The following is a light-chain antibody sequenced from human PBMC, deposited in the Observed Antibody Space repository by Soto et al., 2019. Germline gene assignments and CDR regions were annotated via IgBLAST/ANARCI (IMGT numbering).Light chain of an antibody. CDR1: QTIASY. CDR3: QQSYSAPRT. CDR2: GAF. V-gene: IGKV1-39*01. J-gene: IGKJ1*01. Sequence: DIKMTQSPSTLSASVGDRVTITCRASQTIASYLSWYQQTPGKAPKLLIYGAFSVQRGVPSRFSGSGSGTAFTLTISSLQPEDFATYYCQQSYSAPRTFGQGTKVDIK.